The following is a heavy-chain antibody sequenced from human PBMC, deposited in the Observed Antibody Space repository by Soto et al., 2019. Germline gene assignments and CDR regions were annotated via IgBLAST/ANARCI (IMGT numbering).Heavy chain of an antibody. CDR3: AKNGQPPYYYYGLDV. CDR2: ISGYNGDT. D-gene: IGHD2-8*01. Sequence: ASVKVSCKASGYPFTTYGISWVRQAPGQGLEWMGWISGYNGDTNYAQKFQGRVTMTIDASTGTAYMEVRSLTSDDTAVYYCAKNGQPPYYYYGLDVWG. CDR1: GYPFTTYG. J-gene: IGHJ6*02. V-gene: IGHV1-18*01.